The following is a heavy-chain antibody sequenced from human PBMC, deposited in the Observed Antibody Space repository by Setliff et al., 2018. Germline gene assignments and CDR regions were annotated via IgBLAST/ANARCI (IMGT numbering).Heavy chain of an antibody. D-gene: IGHD6-19*01. V-gene: IGHV4-39*07. CDR1: GGSISSSSYY. CDR2: IYYSGST. CDR3: AREEYSSGWYYFDY. J-gene: IGHJ4*02. Sequence: SETLSLTCTVSGGSISSSSYYWGWIRQPPGKGLEWIGSIYYSGSTYYNPSLKSRVTISVDTSKNQFSLKLSSVTAADTAVYYCAREEYSSGWYYFDYWGQGALVTVSS.